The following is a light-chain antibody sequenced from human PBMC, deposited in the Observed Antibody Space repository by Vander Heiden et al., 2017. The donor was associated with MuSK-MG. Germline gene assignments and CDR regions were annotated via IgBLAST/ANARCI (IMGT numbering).Light chain of an antibody. CDR1: QSVSSY. CDR3: QQRINWPPGVT. J-gene: IGKJ3*01. CDR2: DAS. Sequence: EIVLTQSPATLSLSPGERATLSCRASQSVSSYLAWYQQKPGQAPRLLIYDASNRATGIPARFSGSGSGTDFTLTISSLEPEDFAVYYCQQRINWPPGVTFGPGTKVDIK. V-gene: IGKV3-11*01.